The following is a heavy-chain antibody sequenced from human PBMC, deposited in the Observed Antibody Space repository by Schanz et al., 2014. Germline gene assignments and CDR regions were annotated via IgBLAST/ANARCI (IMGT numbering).Heavy chain of an antibody. V-gene: IGHV1-2*06. Sequence: QVQLVQSGAEVKKPGASVKVSCKASGYTFTGSYMYWMRQAPGQGLEWVGRINPNSGGANYAQKFQGRVTMTTDTSVSTAYMELRRLRSDDTAVYYCARGLVRYFAYWGQGTLVTVSS. CDR2: INPNSGGA. D-gene: IGHD2-8*02. CDR3: ARGLVRYFAY. J-gene: IGHJ4*02. CDR1: GYTFTGSY.